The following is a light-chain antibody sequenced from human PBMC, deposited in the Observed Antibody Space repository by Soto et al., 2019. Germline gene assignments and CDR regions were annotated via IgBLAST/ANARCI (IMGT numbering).Light chain of an antibody. CDR3: SSYTNSGTYV. CDR1: SSDVGAYNY. CDR2: DVS. V-gene: IGLV2-14*01. Sequence: QSALTQPASVSGSPGQSITISCTGTSSDVGAYNYVSWYQQHLGKAPKLMIYDVSNRPSGISDRFSVSKSGNTASLTISNLQADDEADYYCSSYTNSGTYVFGTGTKLTVL. J-gene: IGLJ1*01.